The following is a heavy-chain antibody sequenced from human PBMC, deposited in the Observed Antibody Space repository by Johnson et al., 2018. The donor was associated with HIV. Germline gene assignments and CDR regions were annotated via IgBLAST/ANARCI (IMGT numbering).Heavy chain of an antibody. V-gene: IGHV3-11*04. D-gene: IGHD3-22*01. CDR2: ITSSCTTI. J-gene: IGHJ3*02. CDR1: GFTFSDYY. Sequence: VQLVESVGGLVKPGGSLRLSCAASGFTFSDYYMSWIRQAPGKGLEWVSYITSSCTTIYHVDSVKGRFTISRDNAKNSLYLQINSLRAEDTAVYYCARDRWATYYYDSSGHGGVFDIWGQGTVVTVSS. CDR3: ARDRWATYYYDSSGHGGVFDI.